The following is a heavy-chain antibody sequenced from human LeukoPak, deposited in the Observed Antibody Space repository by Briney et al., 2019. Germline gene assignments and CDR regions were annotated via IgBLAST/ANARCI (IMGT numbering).Heavy chain of an antibody. Sequence: GGSLRLSCAASGFIFSSHGMSWVRQAPGKGLEWVSTVTSRSATHYTDSVKGRFITSRDSSKNTLFLQMNSLRAEDTAVYYCAREEPPSYGMDVWGQGTTVTVSS. J-gene: IGHJ6*02. CDR3: AREEPPSYGMDV. CDR1: GFIFSSHG. CDR2: VTSRSAT. V-gene: IGHV3-23*01. D-gene: IGHD1-14*01.